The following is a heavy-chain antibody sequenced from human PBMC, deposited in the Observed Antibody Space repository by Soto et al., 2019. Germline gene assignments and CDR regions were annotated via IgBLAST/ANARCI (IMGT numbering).Heavy chain of an antibody. CDR2: TKTDGSA. CDR3: ARDMRAVPWYGGVSSAFDM. D-gene: IGHD3-10*01. J-gene: IGHJ3*02. CDR1: GFTFNRLW. V-gene: IGHV3-74*01. Sequence: GGSLRLSCVASGFTFNRLWMHWVRQAPGQGLVWVSRTKTDGSADYADSVKGRFTISRDNAKNTLYLQMNSLRAEDTAVYYCARDMRAVPWYGGVSSAFDMWGQGTMVTV.